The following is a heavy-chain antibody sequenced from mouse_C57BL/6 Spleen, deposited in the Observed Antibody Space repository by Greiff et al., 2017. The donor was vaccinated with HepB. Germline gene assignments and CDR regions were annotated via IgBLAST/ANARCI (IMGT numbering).Heavy chain of an antibody. Sequence: QVQLQQPGAELVKPGASVKLSCKASGYTFTSYWMHWVKQRPGRGLEWIGRIEPNSGGTKYNEKFKSKATLTVDKPSSTAYMQLSSLTSEDSAVYYCARGGYYYEGTDWYFDVWGTGTTVTVSS. D-gene: IGHD1-1*01. CDR3: ARGGYYYEGTDWYFDV. V-gene: IGHV1-72*01. J-gene: IGHJ1*03. CDR2: IEPNSGGT. CDR1: GYTFTSYW.